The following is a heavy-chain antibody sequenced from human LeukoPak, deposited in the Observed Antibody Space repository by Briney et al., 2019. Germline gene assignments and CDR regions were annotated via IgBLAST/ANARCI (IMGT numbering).Heavy chain of an antibody. J-gene: IGHJ4*02. V-gene: IGHV3-33*06. CDR3: ANAFDY. CDR1: VFTFISYG. Sequence: AGGSLRLSCAASVFTFISYGMRWVPQAPRKGLEWVAVIWYDGSNKYYADSVKGRFTISRDNSKNTLYLQMNSPRAEDTAVYYCANAFDYWGQGNLVTVSS. CDR2: IWYDGSNK.